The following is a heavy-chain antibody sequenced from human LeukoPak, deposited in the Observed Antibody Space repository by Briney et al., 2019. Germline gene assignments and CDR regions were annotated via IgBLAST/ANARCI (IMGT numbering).Heavy chain of an antibody. Sequence: GGSLRLSCAASGFTFSSYWMHWVRQAPGEGLVWVSRINTDGSSTSYADSVEGRFTISRDNTKNTLYLQMNSLRAEDTAVYYCARDFLSYPDYWGQGTLVTVSS. V-gene: IGHV3-74*01. D-gene: IGHD3-16*02. J-gene: IGHJ4*02. CDR2: INTDGSST. CDR3: ARDFLSYPDY. CDR1: GFTFSSYW.